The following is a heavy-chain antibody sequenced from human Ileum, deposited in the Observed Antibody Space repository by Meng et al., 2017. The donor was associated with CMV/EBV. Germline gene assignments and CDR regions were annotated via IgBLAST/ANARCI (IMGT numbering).Heavy chain of an antibody. J-gene: IGHJ4*02. Sequence: QLQLRESGPVLVKPSDPLPHTCTASGGSDNRNTYYGGWIRQPPGKSLEWIGTIFDSGSAFYNPSLQSRVSVSIDMSRNQLSLSLSSVTAADTAVYYCVRDHGSSSWFFYWGQGTLVTVSS. V-gene: IGHV4-39*07. CDR3: VRDHGSSSWFFY. CDR2: IFDSGSA. D-gene: IGHD6-13*01. CDR1: GGSDNRNTYY.